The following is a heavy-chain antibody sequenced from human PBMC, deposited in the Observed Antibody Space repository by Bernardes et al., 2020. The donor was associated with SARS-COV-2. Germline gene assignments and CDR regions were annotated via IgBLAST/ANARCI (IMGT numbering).Heavy chain of an antibody. CDR1: GGTFSDYA. J-gene: IGHJ6*02. D-gene: IGHD1-26*01. Sequence: SVKVSCKASGGTFSDYAIIWVRQAPGQGLEWMGRIIPVLDILNYAQKFQDRISLTADKSTSTAYMELSGLRSEDSAVYFCARDLFPSKGADYYYGMDVWGQGTTVTVSS. CDR3: ARDLFPSKGADYYYGMDV. V-gene: IGHV1-69*04. CDR2: IIPVLDIL.